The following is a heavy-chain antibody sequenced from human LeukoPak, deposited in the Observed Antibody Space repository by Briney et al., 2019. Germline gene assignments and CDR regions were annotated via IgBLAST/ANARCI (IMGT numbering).Heavy chain of an antibody. CDR1: GFTFSSYS. J-gene: IGHJ1*01. CDR2: ISSSSSYI. CDR3: AKDTGYCSSTSCYFQH. V-gene: IGHV3-21*04. D-gene: IGHD2-2*01. Sequence: GGSLRLSCAASGFTFSSYSMNWVRQAPGKGLEWVSSISSSSSYIYYADSVKGRFTISRDNAKNSLYLQMNSLRAEDTAVYYCAKDTGYCSSTSCYFQHWGQGTLVTVSS.